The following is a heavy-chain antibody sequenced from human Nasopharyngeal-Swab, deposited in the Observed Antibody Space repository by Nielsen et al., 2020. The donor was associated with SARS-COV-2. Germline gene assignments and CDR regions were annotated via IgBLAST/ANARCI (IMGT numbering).Heavy chain of an antibody. J-gene: IGHJ4*02. V-gene: IGHV4-59*13. Sequence: SETLSLTCTFSGGSISSFSWSWIRQPPGKGLEWIGYIYYSGSTNYNPSLKSRVTISVDTSKNQFSLKLSSVTAADTAVYYCARAHSAPWFGINYFDYWAQGTLVTVSS. CDR2: IYYSGST. CDR1: GGSISSFS. D-gene: IGHD3-10*01. CDR3: ARAHSAPWFGINYFDY.